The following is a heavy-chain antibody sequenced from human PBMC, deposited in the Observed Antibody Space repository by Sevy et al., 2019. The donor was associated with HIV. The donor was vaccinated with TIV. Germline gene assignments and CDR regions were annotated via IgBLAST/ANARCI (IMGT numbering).Heavy chain of an antibody. CDR2: IKSKTDGGTT. CDR3: TTSYSNYYYFDY. V-gene: IGHV3-15*07. CDR1: GFTFSNAW. D-gene: IGHD4-4*01. J-gene: IGHJ4*02. Sequence: GVSLRLSCAASGFTFSNAWMNWVRQAPGKGLEWVGRIKSKTDGGTTDYAAPVKGRFTISRDDSKNTLYLQMNSLKTEDTAVYYCTTSYSNYYYFDYWGQGTLVTVSS.